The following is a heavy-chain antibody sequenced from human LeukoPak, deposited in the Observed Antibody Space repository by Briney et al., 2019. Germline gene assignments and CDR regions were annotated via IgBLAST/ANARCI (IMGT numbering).Heavy chain of an antibody. J-gene: IGHJ4*02. CDR1: GGSISSSSYY. V-gene: IGHV4-39*01. Sequence: SETLSLTCTVSGGSISSSSYYWGWIRQPPGKGLEWIGSIYYSGSTYYNPSLKSRVTISVDTSKNQFSLKLSSVTAADTAVYYCASHTYSYGYNFDYWGQGTLVTVSS. CDR3: ASHTYSYGYNFDY. D-gene: IGHD5-18*01. CDR2: IYYSGST.